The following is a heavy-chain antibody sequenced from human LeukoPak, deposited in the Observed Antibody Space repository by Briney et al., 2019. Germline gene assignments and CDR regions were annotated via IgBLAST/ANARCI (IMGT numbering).Heavy chain of an antibody. D-gene: IGHD6-6*01. CDR2: INPNGGGT. V-gene: IGHV1-2*02. Sequence: ASVKVSCKSSGYTFTACHMHWVRQAPGQGLEWMGWINPNGGGTVYAQNFQGRVTMTRDTSISTAYMELSSLKSDDTAVYYCARDRNSGSSLDIWGQGTMLTVSS. CDR3: ARDRNSGSSLDI. CDR1: GYTFTACH. J-gene: IGHJ3*02.